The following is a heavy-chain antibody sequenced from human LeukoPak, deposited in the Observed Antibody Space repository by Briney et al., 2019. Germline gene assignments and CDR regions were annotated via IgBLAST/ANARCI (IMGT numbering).Heavy chain of an antibody. CDR3: ARESESYDSSGSTFHY. V-gene: IGHV3-30*02. CDR1: GFTFSSYG. D-gene: IGHD3-22*01. CDR2: IRNDGSNK. J-gene: IGHJ4*02. Sequence: GGSLRLSCAASGFTFSSYGMSWVRQAPGKGLEWVAFIRNDGSNKFYADSVKGRFTISRDDSKNTLYLQMNSLRAEDTAVYYCARESESYDSSGSTFHYWGQGTLVTVSS.